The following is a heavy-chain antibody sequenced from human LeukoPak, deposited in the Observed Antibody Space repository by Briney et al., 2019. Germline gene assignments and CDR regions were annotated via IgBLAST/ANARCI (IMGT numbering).Heavy chain of an antibody. CDR3: ARESGSDAFDI. Sequence: GASVKVSCKASGYTFTKYGVSWVRQAPGQGLEWMGWISAYNGDIKYAQRGKGRVTMTTDTSTSTVYMELSSLRSDDTAVYYCARESGSDAFDIWGQGTMVTVSS. CDR1: GYTFTKYG. CDR2: ISAYNGDI. J-gene: IGHJ3*02. V-gene: IGHV1-18*01.